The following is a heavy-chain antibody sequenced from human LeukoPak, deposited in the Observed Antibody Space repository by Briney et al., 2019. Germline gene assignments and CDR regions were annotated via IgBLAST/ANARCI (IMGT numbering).Heavy chain of an antibody. D-gene: IGHD6-19*01. V-gene: IGHV3-48*03. CDR2: ISSSGSTI. Sequence: PGGSLRLSCAASGFTFSSYEMNWVRQAPGKGLEWVSYISSSGSTIYYADSVKGRFTISRDNSKNTLYLQMNSLRAEDTAVYYCARDLYSSGWYLGDYWGQGTLVTVSS. CDR3: ARDLYSSGWYLGDY. CDR1: GFTFSSYE. J-gene: IGHJ4*02.